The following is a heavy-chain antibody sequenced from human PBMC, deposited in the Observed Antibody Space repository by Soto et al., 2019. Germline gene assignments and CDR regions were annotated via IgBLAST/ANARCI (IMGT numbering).Heavy chain of an antibody. CDR1: GFTFSSYA. CDR3: AKSADPYSYGYCPFDY. CDR2: ISGSGGST. V-gene: IGHV3-23*01. Sequence: GGSLRLSCAASGFTFSSYAMSWVRQAPGKGLEWVSAISGSGGSTYYADSVKGRFTISRDNSKNTLYLQMNSLRAEDTAVYYCAKSADPYSYGYCPFDYWGQGTLVTVSS. J-gene: IGHJ4*02. D-gene: IGHD5-18*01.